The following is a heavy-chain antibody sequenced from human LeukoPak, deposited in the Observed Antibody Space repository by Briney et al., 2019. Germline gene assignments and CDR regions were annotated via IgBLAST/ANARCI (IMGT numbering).Heavy chain of an antibody. D-gene: IGHD6-19*01. V-gene: IGHV3-15*01. CDR2: IKSKTDGGTT. CDR1: GFTFSSYW. Sequence: GGSLRLSCAASGFTFSSYWMSWVRQAPGKGLEWVGRIKSKTDGGTTDYAAPVKGRFTISRDDSKNTLYLQMNSLKTEDTAVYYCTTLTWMVPFDYWGQGTLVTVSS. CDR3: TTLTWMVPFDY. J-gene: IGHJ4*02.